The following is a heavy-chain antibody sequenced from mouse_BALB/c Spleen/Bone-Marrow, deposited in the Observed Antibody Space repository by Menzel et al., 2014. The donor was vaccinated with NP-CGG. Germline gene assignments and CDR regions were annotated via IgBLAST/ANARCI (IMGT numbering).Heavy chain of an antibody. CDR2: IDPANVNT. D-gene: IGHD1-2*01. CDR3: AREGHYYDYWFAY. Sequence: GQLQQSGAELVNPGASVKLSCTASGFNIKDTYMHWVKQRPEQGLEWIGRIDPANVNTKYDPNFQGKATITADTSSNTAYLQLSSLTSEDTAVYYCAREGHYYDYWFAYWGQGTLVTVSA. CDR1: GFNIKDTY. V-gene: IGHV14-3*02. J-gene: IGHJ3*01.